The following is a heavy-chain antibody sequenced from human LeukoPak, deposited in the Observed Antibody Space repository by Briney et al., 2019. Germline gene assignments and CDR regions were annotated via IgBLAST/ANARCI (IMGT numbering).Heavy chain of an antibody. CDR2: IHPEGNEK. J-gene: IGHJ4*02. CDR1: GFTFRNFW. CDR3: ARGDAFSGDH. Sequence: PGVSLRLSRAASGFTFRNFWMSWVRQAPGAGLEWVANIHPEGNEKWRVESVTGRFTISRDNAKSSLFQQMNGLRAGDAAVYYCARGDAFSGDHWGQGTLVTVSS. V-gene: IGHV3-7*04.